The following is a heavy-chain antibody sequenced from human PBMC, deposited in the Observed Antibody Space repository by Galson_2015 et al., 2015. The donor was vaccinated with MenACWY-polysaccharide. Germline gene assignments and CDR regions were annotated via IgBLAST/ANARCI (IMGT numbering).Heavy chain of an antibody. V-gene: IGHV3-7*01. J-gene: IGHJ4*02. CDR2: IKEDGSDK. CDR3: ARRRGGLGNYFDY. D-gene: IGHD3-16*01. Sequence: SLRLSCAASGFSFSSYTLNWVRQAPGKGLEWVANIKEDGSDKYYVDSVKGRFTISRDNAKNSLYPQMNSLRAEDTAVYYCARRRGGLGNYFDYWGQGTLVTVSS. CDR1: GFSFSSYT.